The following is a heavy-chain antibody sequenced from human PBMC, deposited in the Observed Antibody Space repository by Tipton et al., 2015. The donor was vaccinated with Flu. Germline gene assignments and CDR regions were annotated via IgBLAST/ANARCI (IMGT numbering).Heavy chain of an antibody. D-gene: IGHD6-6*01. V-gene: IGHV4-4*07. CDR1: GGSISSYY. CDR3: ARDRRSIAAHNWFDP. J-gene: IGHJ5*02. Sequence: TLSLTCTVSGGSISSYYWSWIRQPAGKGLEWIGRIYTSGSTNYNPSLKSRVTMSVDTSKNQFSLKLSSVTAADTAVYYCARDRRSIAAHNWFDPWGQGTLVTVSS. CDR2: IYTSGST.